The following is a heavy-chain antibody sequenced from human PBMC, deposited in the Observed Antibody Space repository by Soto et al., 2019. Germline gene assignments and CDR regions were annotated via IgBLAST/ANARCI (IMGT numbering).Heavy chain of an antibody. V-gene: IGHV1-18*01. D-gene: IGHD6-13*01. CDR3: AGELLAAGPPYYYYYGMDV. Sequence: ASVKVSCKASGYTFTSYGISWVRQAPGQGLEWMGWISAYNGNTNYAQKLQGRVTMTTDTSTSTAYMELRSLRSDDTAVYYCAGELLAAGPPYYYYYGMDVWGQGTTVTVSS. CDR2: ISAYNGNT. CDR1: GYTFTSYG. J-gene: IGHJ6*02.